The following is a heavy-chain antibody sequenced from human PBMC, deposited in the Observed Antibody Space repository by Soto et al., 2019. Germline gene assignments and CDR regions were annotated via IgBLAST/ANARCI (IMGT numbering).Heavy chain of an antibody. V-gene: IGHV4-31*03. CDR2: IYNSGNS. CDR1: GASFNSGGSY. J-gene: IGHJ4*02. CDR3: GRGSGGVALPSYFDD. D-gene: IGHD2-15*01. Sequence: QVQLQESGPGLVQPSQTLSLYCSVSGASFNSGGSYWTWIRQHPGKGLEWFGYIYNSGNSFYNPSVKSRVTISVYTSKSQFSLTLTSVTAADTVFYYCGRGSGGVALPSYFDDWGQGTLVTVFS.